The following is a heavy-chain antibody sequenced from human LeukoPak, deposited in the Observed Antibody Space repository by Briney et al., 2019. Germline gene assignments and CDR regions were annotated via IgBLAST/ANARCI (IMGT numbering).Heavy chain of an antibody. CDR1: GGSISSYY. CDR2: IYYSGST. D-gene: IGHD3-10*01. Sequence: SETLSLTCTVSGGSISSYYWSWIRQPPGKGLEWIGYIYYSGSTNYNPSLKSRVTISVDTSKNQFSLKLSSVTAADTAVYYCARIVYYGSGSYYAQDFDYWGQGTLVTVSS. CDR3: ARIVYYGSGSYYAQDFDY. J-gene: IGHJ4*02. V-gene: IGHV4-59*12.